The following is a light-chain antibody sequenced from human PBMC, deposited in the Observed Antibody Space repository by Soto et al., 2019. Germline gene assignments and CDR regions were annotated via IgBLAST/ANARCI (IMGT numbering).Light chain of an antibody. CDR2: KDT. J-gene: IGLJ1*01. CDR3: LSADSSRLYV. CDR1: ELPKEY. Sequence: SYDRTQPPSVSLSPGQTARITCSGDELPKEYAYWYQQKPGQAPLLVIYKDTERPSGIPERFSASSSGTTVTLTISGVQAEDEGDYYCLSADSSRLYVFGTGTKVTVL. V-gene: IGLV3-25*02.